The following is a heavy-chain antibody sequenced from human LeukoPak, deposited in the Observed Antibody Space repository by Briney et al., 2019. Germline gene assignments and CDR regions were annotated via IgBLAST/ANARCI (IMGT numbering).Heavy chain of an antibody. V-gene: IGHV3-23*01. CDR1: GFTFSTYA. J-gene: IGHJ4*02. CDR3: AKEMVSGSYQFDC. D-gene: IGHD1-26*01. Sequence: GGSLRLSCAASGFTFSTYAMSWVRQAPEKGLEWVSGISGSGGSTNYADSVKGRFTISRDNSKNTVYLQMNSLRVEDTAVYYCAKEMVSGSYQFDCWGQGTLVTVSS. CDR2: ISGSGGST.